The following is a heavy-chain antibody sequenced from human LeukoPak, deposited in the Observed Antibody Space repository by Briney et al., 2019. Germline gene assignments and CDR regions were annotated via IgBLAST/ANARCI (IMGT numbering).Heavy chain of an antibody. J-gene: IGHJ6*03. Sequence: ASLKGSCKASGYTFTGYYMHWVRQAPGQGLEWMGRINPNSGGTNYAQKFQGRVTMTRDTSISTAYMELSSLRSEDTAVYYCARGNGLYYMDVWGKGTTVTVSS. D-gene: IGHD2-8*01. CDR3: ARGNGLYYMDV. CDR2: INPNSGGT. CDR1: GYTFTGYY. V-gene: IGHV1-2*06.